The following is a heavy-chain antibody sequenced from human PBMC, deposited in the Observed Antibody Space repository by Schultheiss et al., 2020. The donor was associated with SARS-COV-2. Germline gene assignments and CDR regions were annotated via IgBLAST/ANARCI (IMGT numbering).Heavy chain of an antibody. CDR2: NSDSGSA. CDR1: GGSISNYY. Sequence: SETLSLTCTVSGGSISNYYWSWVRQPPGKGLEWIGYNSDSGSANYNPSLKSRVTISVDTSKNQFSLKLRSVTAADTGVYYCAKQEHGSGVYPYYFDFWGQGTLVTVSS. J-gene: IGHJ4*02. V-gene: IGHV4-59*08. D-gene: IGHD2-15*01. CDR3: AKQEHGSGVYPYYFDF.